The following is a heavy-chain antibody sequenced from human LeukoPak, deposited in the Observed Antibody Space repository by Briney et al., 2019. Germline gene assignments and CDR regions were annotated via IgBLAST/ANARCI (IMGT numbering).Heavy chain of an antibody. CDR2: ISDSGGDT. V-gene: IGHV3-23*01. D-gene: IGHD3-9*01. Sequence: GGSLRLSCAASGFTFSSYVMSWVRRAPGKGLEWVSSISDSGGDTYYADSVKGRFTISRDNSKSTLYLQMNSLRAEDTAVYNCAKDRRRDDVLTGSFSDWGQGTLVTVSS. CDR1: GFTFSSYV. J-gene: IGHJ4*02. CDR3: AKDRRRDDVLTGSFSD.